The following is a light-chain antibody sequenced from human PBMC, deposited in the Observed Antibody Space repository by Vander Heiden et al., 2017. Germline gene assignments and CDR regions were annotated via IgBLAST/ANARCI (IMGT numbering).Light chain of an antibody. CDR1: QTLVYSDGNTY. J-gene: IGKJ4*01. CDR3: MQGTHWPHT. V-gene: IGKV2-30*01. Sequence: DVVLTQSPFSLPVTLGQPASISCRSSQTLVYSDGNTYLNWFHQRPGQSPRRLMYKISNRDSGVPDRFSGSGSGTDFTLKISRVEAEDVGVYFGMQGTHWPHTFGGGTKVEIK. CDR2: KIS.